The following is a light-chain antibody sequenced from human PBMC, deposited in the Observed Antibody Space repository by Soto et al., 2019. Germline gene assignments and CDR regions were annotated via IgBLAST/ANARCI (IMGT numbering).Light chain of an antibody. CDR3: QQYRGKPFT. CDR1: QSIDSW. J-gene: IGKJ2*01. V-gene: IGKV1-5*01. CDR2: DAS. Sequence: DIQVTQSPSTLSASVEDRVTIACRASQSIDSWLAWYQQKPGKAPKFLIYDASDLESGVPSRFSGSGSGTEFTLTISSLQPDDFATYYCQQYRGKPFTFGQGTKVEIK.